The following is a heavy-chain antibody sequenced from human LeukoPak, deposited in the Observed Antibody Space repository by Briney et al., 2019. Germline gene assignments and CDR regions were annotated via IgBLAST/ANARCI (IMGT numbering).Heavy chain of an antibody. CDR1: GYTFTSYD. CDR2: MNPNSGNT. CDR3: ARHPRFDSSSWYPWFDP. V-gene: IGHV1-8*01. J-gene: IGHJ5*02. Sequence: ASMKVSCKASGYTFTSYDINWVRQATGQGLEWMGWMNPNSGNTGYAQKFQGRVTMTRNTSISTAYMELSSLRSEDTAVYYCARHPRFDSSSWYPWFDPWGQGTLVTVSS. D-gene: IGHD6-13*01.